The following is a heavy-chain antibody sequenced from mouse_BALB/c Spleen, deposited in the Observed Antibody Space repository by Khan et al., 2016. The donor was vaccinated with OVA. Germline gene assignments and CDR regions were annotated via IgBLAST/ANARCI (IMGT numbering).Heavy chain of an antibody. Sequence: EVQLQESGPELMKPGASVKISCKASGYSFTSYYIHWVMQSHGTSLEWIGYIDPFSGGTTYNQKFKGKATLTVDKSSSTAHIHLSNLTSEDSAVYYCTRHGYVAWFTYWGQGTLVTVSA. CDR2: IDPFSGGT. J-gene: IGHJ3*01. CDR3: TRHGYVAWFTY. V-gene: IGHV1S135*01. D-gene: IGHD2-2*01. CDR1: GYSFTSYY.